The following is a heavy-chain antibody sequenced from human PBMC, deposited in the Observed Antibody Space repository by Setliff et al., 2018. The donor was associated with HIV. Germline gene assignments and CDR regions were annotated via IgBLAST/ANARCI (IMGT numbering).Heavy chain of an antibody. J-gene: IGHJ4*02. V-gene: IGHV4-38-2*01. D-gene: IGHD5-18*01. CDR3: ARTLRAAAMGYFDY. CDR2: IYHSGST. CDR1: GYSISSGYY. Sequence: LSLTCAVSGYSISSGYYWGWIRQPPGKGLEWIGSIYHSGSTYNNPSLKSRVTISVDTSKNQFSLKLTSVTAADTAVYYCARTLRAAAMGYFDYWGQGTLVTVS.